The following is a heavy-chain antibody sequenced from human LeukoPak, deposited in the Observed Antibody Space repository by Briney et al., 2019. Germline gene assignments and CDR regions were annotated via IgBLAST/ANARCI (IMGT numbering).Heavy chain of an antibody. CDR1: GFTFSIYS. V-gene: IGHV3-21*01. J-gene: IGHJ6*03. Sequence: PGGPLRLSCAASGFTFSIYSMSWVRQAPGKGLEWVSSISSTSIYIYYADSVRGRFTISRDNAVNSLYLQINSLGVEDTAVYSCARVAAGAEAHTLHYHYMDVWGKGTTVTVSS. CDR3: ARVAAGAEAHTLHYHYMDV. CDR2: ISSTSIYI. D-gene: IGHD6-13*01.